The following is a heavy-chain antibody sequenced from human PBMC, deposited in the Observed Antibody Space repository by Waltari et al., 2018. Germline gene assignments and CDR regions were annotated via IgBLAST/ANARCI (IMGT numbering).Heavy chain of an antibody. CDR2: ITVGYDT. V-gene: IGHV3-23*01. Sequence: EVQLLESGGDLVQPGGSLRLSCAASGITFSNYAINWVRLAPGTGLEWVSAITVGYDTYYADSVKGRFTISRDTSKDTVYLHMNGLRAEDTAVYYCATPFYNWDDPLHSWGPGTLVTVSS. D-gene: IGHD1-20*01. J-gene: IGHJ4*02. CDR1: GITFSNYA. CDR3: ATPFYNWDDPLHS.